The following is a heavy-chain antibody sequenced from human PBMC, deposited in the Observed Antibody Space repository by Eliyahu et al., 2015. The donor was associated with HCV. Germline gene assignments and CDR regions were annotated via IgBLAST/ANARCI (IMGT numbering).Heavy chain of an antibody. J-gene: IGHJ4*02. CDR1: GYTFTSYA. CDR3: ARASNPRIWDY. Sequence: QVQLVQSGAEVKKPGASVKVSCKASGYTFTSYAMHWVRQAPGQRLEWMGWINRGNGYTKYSQKFQGRVTITRDTSASTAYMELSSLRSEDTAVYYCARASNPRIWDYWGQGTLVTVSS. CDR2: INRGNGYT. V-gene: IGHV1-3*01. D-gene: IGHD1-14*01.